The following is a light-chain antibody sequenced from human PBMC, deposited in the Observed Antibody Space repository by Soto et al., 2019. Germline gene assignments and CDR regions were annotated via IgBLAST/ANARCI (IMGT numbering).Light chain of an antibody. Sequence: EIVLTQSRGTLSLSPGERATLSCRASQSVSNNYLAWYQQKPGQAPRLLIYDASNRATGIPARFSGSGSGTDFTLTISSLEPEDFAVYYCQQRSNWPRTFGQGTKVDIK. CDR1: QSVSNNY. J-gene: IGKJ1*01. CDR2: DAS. CDR3: QQRSNWPRT. V-gene: IGKV3-11*01.